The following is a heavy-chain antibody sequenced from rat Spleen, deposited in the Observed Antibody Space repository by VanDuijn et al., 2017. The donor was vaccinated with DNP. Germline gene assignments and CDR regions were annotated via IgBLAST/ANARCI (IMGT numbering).Heavy chain of an antibody. CDR3: TTAGSN. D-gene: IGHD4-3*01. J-gene: IGHJ2*01. V-gene: IGHV5-25*01. Sequence: EVQLVESGGDLVQPGRSLKLFCAASGFTFSDYYMAWVRQAPTKGLEWVASISTGRGNTYYPDSVKGRFTISRDNAKSTLYLQMDSLRSEDTATYYCTTAGSNWGQGVMVTVSS. CDR2: ISTGRGNT. CDR1: GFTFSDYY.